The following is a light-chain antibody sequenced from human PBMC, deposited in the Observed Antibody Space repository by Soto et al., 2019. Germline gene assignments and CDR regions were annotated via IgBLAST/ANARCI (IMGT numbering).Light chain of an antibody. CDR1: QSVSSY. V-gene: IGKV3-11*01. CDR3: QQRSSWPIT. Sequence: DIVMEQSPATLSVSPGERATLSCRASQSVSSYLAWYQQKPGQAPRLLIYDASNRATGIPARFSGSGSGTDFTLTISSLEPEDFAVYYCQQRSSWPITFGQGTRLEIK. J-gene: IGKJ5*01. CDR2: DAS.